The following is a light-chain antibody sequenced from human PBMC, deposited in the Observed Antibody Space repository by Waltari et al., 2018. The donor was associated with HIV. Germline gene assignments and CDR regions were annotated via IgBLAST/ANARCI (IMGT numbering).Light chain of an antibody. Sequence: QSTLTQPPSASGSPGQSVTISCTGTSSDIGGYNSVSCYQQPPGKAPKLIMTEVTKRPSGVPDRFSGSKSGNTASLTVSGLQADDEALYYCSSFAPTNKFYVLFGGGTTLTVL. CDR1: SSDIGGYNS. V-gene: IGLV2-8*01. CDR3: SSFAPTNKFYVL. J-gene: IGLJ2*01. CDR2: EVT.